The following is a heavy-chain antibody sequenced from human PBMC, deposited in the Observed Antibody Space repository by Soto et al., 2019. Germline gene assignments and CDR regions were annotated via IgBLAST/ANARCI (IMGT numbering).Heavy chain of an antibody. J-gene: IGHJ4*02. Sequence: SSVKVSCKSSGFTFTSYAIHWLRQAPGQRPQWMGWINGGSGNTKYSQDFQGRVTFTRDTFATTAYLELSSLRSEDTAVYYCARVPPWGNSAGDYYIQHYDSWGQGTPVTVSS. V-gene: IGHV1-3*01. D-gene: IGHD3-10*01. CDR2: INGGSGNT. CDR3: ARVPPWGNSAGDYYIQHYDS. CDR1: GFTFTSYA.